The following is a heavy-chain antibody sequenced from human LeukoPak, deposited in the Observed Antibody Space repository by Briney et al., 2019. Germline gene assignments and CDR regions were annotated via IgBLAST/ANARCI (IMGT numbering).Heavy chain of an antibody. CDR3: AKGSPPDYYGSGSAYFDY. Sequence: GGSLRLSCAASGFIFSSYVMHWVRQAPGKGLEWVAFIRYDGSNKYYADSVKGRFTISRDNSKNTMYLQMNSLRAEDTAVYYCAKGSPPDYYGSGSAYFDYWGQGTLVTVSS. CDR1: GFIFSSYV. J-gene: IGHJ4*02. D-gene: IGHD3-10*01. CDR2: IRYDGSNK. V-gene: IGHV3-30*02.